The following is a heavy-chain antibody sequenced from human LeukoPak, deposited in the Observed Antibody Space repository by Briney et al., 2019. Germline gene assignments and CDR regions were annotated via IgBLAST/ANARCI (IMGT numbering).Heavy chain of an antibody. D-gene: IGHD2-15*01. V-gene: IGHV4-59*08. CDR2: IYYSGST. CDR1: GGSISSYC. Sequence: SETLSLTCTVSGGSISSYCWRWIRQPPGKGLEWIGYIYYSGSTNYNPSLKSRVTISVDTSKNQFSLKLSSVTAADTAVYYCASADSGSFDYWGQGTLVTVSS. J-gene: IGHJ4*02. CDR3: ASADSGSFDY.